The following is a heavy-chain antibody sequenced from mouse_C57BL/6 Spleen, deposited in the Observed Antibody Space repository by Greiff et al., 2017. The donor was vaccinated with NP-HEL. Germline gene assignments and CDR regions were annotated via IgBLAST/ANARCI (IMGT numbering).Heavy chain of an antibody. CDR3: AREGARYYDYDGGVWYFDV. V-gene: IGHV1-53*01. D-gene: IGHD2-4*01. J-gene: IGHJ1*03. CDR2: INPSNGGT. CDR1: GYTFTSYW. Sequence: QVQLQQPGTELVKPGASVKLSCKASGYTFTSYWMHWVKQRPGQGLEWIGNINPSNGGTNYNEKFKSKATLTVDKSSSTAYMQLSSLTSEDSAVYYCAREGARYYDYDGGVWYFDVWGTGTTVTVSS.